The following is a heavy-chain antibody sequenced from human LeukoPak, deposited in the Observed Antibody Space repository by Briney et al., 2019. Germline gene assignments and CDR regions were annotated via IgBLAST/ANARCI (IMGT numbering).Heavy chain of an antibody. CDR3: ARGGDHPTYLFQYMDV. V-gene: IGHV3-23*01. J-gene: IGHJ6*03. CDR1: GFTFSSYA. Sequence: PGGSLRLSCAASGFTFSSYAMSWVRQAPGKGLEWVSAVSGSAGSTYYADSVKGRFTISRDNAKNSLSLQMNSLRSEDTAVYYCARGGDHPTYLFQYMDVWGKGTTVTVSS. D-gene: IGHD3-16*01. CDR2: VSGSAGST.